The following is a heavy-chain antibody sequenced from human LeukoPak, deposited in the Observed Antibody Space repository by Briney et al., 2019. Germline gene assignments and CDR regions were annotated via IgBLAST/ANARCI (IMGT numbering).Heavy chain of an antibody. Sequence: GGSLRLSCAASGFTFSSYWMSWVRQAPGKGVEWVANIKQDGSEKYYVDSVKGRFTISRDNAKNSLYLQMNSLRAEDTAVYYCARVGAANWFDPWGQGTLVTVSS. D-gene: IGHD1-26*01. V-gene: IGHV3-7*03. CDR3: ARVGAANWFDP. J-gene: IGHJ5*02. CDR1: GFTFSSYW. CDR2: IKQDGSEK.